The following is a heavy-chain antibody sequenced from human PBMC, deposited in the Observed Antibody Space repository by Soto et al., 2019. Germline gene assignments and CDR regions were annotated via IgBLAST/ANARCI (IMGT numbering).Heavy chain of an antibody. CDR1: GYTFTSYD. Sequence: AAVNVSCKASGYTFTSYDISWVRQAPGQGLEWMGWSSAYNGNTNYAQKLQGRVTMTTDTSTSTAYMELRSLRSDDTAVYYCATYYYGSMDVWGQGTTVTVSS. J-gene: IGHJ6*02. D-gene: IGHD3-10*01. CDR2: SSAYNGNT. CDR3: ATYYYGSMDV. V-gene: IGHV1-18*04.